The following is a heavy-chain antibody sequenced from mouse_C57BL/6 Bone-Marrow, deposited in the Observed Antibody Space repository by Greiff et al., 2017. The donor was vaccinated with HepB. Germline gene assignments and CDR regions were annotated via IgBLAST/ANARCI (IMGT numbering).Heavy chain of an antibody. Sequence: QQPGTELVKPGASVKLSCKASGYTFTSYWMHWVKQRPGQGLEWIGNINPSNGGTNYNEKFKSKATLTVDKSSSTAYMQLSSLTSEDSAVYYCARGERSYDYDGNYYAMDYWGQGTSVTVSS. V-gene: IGHV1-53*01. CDR3: ARGERSYDYDGNYYAMDY. CDR2: INPSNGGT. J-gene: IGHJ4*01. CDR1: GYTFTSYW. D-gene: IGHD2-4*01.